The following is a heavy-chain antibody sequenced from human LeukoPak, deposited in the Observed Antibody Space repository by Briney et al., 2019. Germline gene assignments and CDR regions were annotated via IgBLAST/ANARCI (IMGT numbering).Heavy chain of an antibody. CDR3: ARGNRLLFRAFDY. V-gene: IGHV4-34*01. J-gene: IGHJ4*02. CDR1: GGSFSGYY. D-gene: IGHD2-15*01. Sequence: SETLSLTCAVYGGSFSGYYWSWIRQPPGKGLEWIGEINHSGSTNYNPSLTSRVTISVDTSKNQFSLKLSSVTAADTAVYYCARGNRLLFRAFDYWGQGTLVTVSS. CDR2: INHSGST.